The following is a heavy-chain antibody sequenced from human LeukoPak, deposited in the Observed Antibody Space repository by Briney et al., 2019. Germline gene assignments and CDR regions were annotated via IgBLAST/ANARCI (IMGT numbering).Heavy chain of an antibody. Sequence: GGSLRLSCAASGFTFSSYSMNWVRQAPGKGLEWVSYISSGSSTIYYADSVKGRFTISRDNAKNSLYLQMNSLRAEDTAVYYCAPQRGFRLLDRYFDSWGQGTLVTVSS. J-gene: IGHJ4*02. CDR3: APQRGFRLLDRYFDS. CDR1: GFTFSSYS. D-gene: IGHD5-18*01. V-gene: IGHV3-48*01. CDR2: ISSGSSTI.